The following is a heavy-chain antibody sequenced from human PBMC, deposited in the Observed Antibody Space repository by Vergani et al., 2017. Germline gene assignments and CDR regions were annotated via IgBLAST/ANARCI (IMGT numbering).Heavy chain of an antibody. CDR3: ARDLGMTTVTTYPDY. V-gene: IGHV3-23*01. CDR2: ISGSGGST. D-gene: IGHD4-17*01. CDR1: GFTFSSYA. J-gene: IGHJ4*02. Sequence: EVQLLESGGGLVQPGGSLRLSCAASGFTFSSYAMSWVRQAPGKGLEGVPAISGSGGSTYYADSVKGRFTIYRENSKNTLYLQMNSLRAEDTDVYYCARDLGMTTVTTYPDYWGQGTLVTVSS.